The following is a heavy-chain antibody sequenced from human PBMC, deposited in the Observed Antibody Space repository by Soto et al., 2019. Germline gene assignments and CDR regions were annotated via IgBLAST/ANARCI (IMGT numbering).Heavy chain of an antibody. CDR3: ARSQGSSTSLESYYYYYYGMDV. CDR2: IIPISETT. Sequence: QVQLVQSGAEVKKPGSSVKVSCKASGGTFSSYAISWVRQAPGQGLEWMGGIIPISETTNYAQKFQGRVTIAADESKSPAYMELSSLRSEDTAVYYWARSQGSSTSLESYYYYYYGMDVWGQGTTVTVSS. D-gene: IGHD2-2*01. J-gene: IGHJ6*02. CDR1: GGTFSSYA. V-gene: IGHV1-69*01.